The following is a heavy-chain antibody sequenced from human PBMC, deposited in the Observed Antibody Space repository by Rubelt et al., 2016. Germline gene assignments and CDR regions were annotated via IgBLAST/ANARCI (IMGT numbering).Heavy chain of an antibody. CDR2: ISSSSTNV. Sequence: EYVSSISSSSTNVHFADSVKGRFSISRDNAKDSLYLQMNSLRVEDTAVYYCVRDSMTTVRTHGVGFDYWGQGALVSVSS. V-gene: IGHV3-21*01. CDR3: VRDSMTTVRTHGVGFDY. J-gene: IGHJ4*02. D-gene: IGHD4-17*01.